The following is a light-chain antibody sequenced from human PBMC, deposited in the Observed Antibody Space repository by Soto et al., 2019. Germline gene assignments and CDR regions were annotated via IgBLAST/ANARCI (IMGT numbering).Light chain of an antibody. CDR2: GAS. J-gene: IGKJ1*01. CDR1: QSVRSN. Sequence: EIEMTQSPATLSVSPGDRVTLSCWASQSVRSNLDWYQQHPGQPPRLLIYGASTRATGIPARFSGVGSGTEFTLTISNLQSEDFAGYYCLQYTSWPRTFGQGTMLEI. V-gene: IGKV3-15*01. CDR3: LQYTSWPRT.